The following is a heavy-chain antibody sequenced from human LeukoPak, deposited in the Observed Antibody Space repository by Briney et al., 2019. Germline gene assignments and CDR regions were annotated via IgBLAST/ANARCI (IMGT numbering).Heavy chain of an antibody. V-gene: IGHV3-7*05. CDR2: IKQDGSEK. CDR1: GFTFSGYW. CDR3: ARVRPDTIFGVVRYYYYYGMDV. Sequence: GGSLRLSCAASGFTFSGYWTSWVRQAPGKGLEWVANIKQDGSEKYYVDSVKGRFTISRDNAKNSLYLQMNSLRAEDTAVYYCARVRPDTIFGVVRYYYYYGMDVWGQGTTVTVSS. J-gene: IGHJ6*02. D-gene: IGHD3-3*01.